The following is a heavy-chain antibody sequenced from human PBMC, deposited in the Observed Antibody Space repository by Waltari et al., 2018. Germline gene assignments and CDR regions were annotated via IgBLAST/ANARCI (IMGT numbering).Heavy chain of an antibody. CDR1: AGPFLNANYY. CDR3: ARDFGYSSED. D-gene: IGHD2-15*01. J-gene: IGHJ4*02. V-gene: IGHV4-30-4*01. CDR2: IYYNGNT. Sequence: QVRLQESGPGLVKPSHTLSLPFTVSAGPFLNANYYWSWCRQSPGKGLAWIGDIYYNGNTNYNPSLKSRITISVDTSKNQFSLKLTSVTAADTAVYYCARDFGYSSEDWGQGILVTVSS.